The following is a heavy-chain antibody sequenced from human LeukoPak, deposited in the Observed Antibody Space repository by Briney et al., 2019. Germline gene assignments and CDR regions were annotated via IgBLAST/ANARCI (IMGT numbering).Heavy chain of an antibody. CDR3: ARSRYYIDAFDI. CDR1: GVTFISYL. Sequence: QPVGAPRLSSAPSGVTFISYLMSAGREAPGKGLGWVANIKQGGSEKYYADSVKGRFTISKDNAKESMYLQMNSLRADDTAVYYCARSRYYIDAFDIWDQGRMVTVSS. V-gene: IGHV3-7*02. J-gene: IGHJ3*02. D-gene: IGHD3-22*01. CDR2: IKQGGSEK.